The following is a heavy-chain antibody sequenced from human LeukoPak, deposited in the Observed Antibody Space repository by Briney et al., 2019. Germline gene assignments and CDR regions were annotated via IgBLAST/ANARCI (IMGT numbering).Heavy chain of an antibody. D-gene: IGHD3-22*01. CDR1: GYTFTSYG. J-gene: IGHJ4*02. CDR2: ISAYNGNT. CDR3: ARSGYYDSSGYSLPFDY. V-gene: IGHV1-18*01. Sequence: ASVKVSCKASGYTFTSYGISWVRQAPGQGLEWMGWISAYNGNTYYAQKLQGRVTMTTDTSTSTAYMELRSLRSDDTAVYYCARSGYYDSSGYSLPFDYWGQGTLVTVSS.